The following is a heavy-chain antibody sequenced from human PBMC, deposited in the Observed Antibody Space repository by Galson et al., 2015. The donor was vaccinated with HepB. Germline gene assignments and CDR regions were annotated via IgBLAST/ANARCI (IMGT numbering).Heavy chain of an antibody. V-gene: IGHV3-21*01. Sequence: SLRLSCAASGFTFSSYSMNWVRQAPGKGLEWVSSISSSSSYIYYADSVKGRFTISRDNAKNSLYLQMNSLRAEDTAVYYCARDLVRAYCGGDCYSGIDYWGQGTLVTVSS. CDR3: ARDLVRAYCGGDCYSGIDY. J-gene: IGHJ4*02. CDR2: ISSSSSYI. CDR1: GFTFSSYS. D-gene: IGHD2-21*02.